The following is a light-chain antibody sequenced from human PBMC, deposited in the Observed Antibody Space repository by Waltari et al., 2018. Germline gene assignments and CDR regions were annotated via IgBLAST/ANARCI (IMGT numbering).Light chain of an antibody. Sequence: SYELTQPPSVSVSPGQTARITCSGDALPKQYAYWSQQKPGQAPVLVIYKDSERPSGIPERFSGSSSGTTVTLTISGVQAEDEADYYCQSADSSGTYPVVFGGGTKLTVL. CDR2: KDS. V-gene: IGLV3-25*03. CDR3: QSADSSGTYPVV. J-gene: IGLJ2*01. CDR1: ALPKQY.